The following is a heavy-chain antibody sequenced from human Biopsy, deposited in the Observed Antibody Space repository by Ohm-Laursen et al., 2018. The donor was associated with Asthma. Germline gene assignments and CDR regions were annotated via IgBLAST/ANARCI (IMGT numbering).Heavy chain of an antibody. D-gene: IGHD3-10*01. V-gene: IGHV3-33*01. CDR2: IWYDGINK. Sequence: RSLRLSCAASGFSFSSYAMHRVRQAPGKGLEWLALIWYDGINKFYADSVKGRITVSRDQSKSTLYLQINSLRADDTAVYYCARDFGNRYSETHLEYWGQGTLVTVSS. CDR3: ARDFGNRYSETHLEY. J-gene: IGHJ4*02. CDR1: GFSFSSYA.